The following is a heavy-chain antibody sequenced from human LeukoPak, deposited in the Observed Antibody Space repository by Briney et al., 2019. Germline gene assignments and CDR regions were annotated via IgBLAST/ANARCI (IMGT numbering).Heavy chain of an antibody. CDR2: INQDGSEK. V-gene: IGHV3-7*02. CDR3: ANNRASLDY. CDR1: GFTLRSYW. J-gene: IGHJ4*02. Sequence: PGGSLRLSCAASGFTLRSYWMSWVRQAPGKGLEWVANINQDGSEKNCVDSVKGRFTISRDNAKNSLYLQMNSLRAEDTAVYYCANNRASLDYWGQGTLVTVSS. D-gene: IGHD2/OR15-2a*01.